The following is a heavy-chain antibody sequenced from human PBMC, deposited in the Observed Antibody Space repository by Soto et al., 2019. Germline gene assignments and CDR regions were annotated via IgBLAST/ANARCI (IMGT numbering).Heavy chain of an antibody. CDR1: GFTVSSNY. V-gene: IGHV3-53*01. J-gene: IGHJ4*02. D-gene: IGHD6-13*01. Sequence: PGGSLRLSCAASGFTVSSNYMSWVRQAPGKGLEWVSVIYSGGSTYYADSVKGRFTISRDNSKNTLYLQMNSLRAEDTAVYYCARDRRAAAGTELFWFDYWGQGTLVTVSS. CDR2: IYSGGST. CDR3: ARDRRAAAGTELFWFDY.